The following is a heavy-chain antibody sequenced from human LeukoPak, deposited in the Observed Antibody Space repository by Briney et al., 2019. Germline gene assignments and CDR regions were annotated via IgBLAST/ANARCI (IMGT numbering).Heavy chain of an antibody. CDR1: GFTFSSYA. CDR2: ISYDGSNK. Sequence: GGSLRLSCAASGFTFSSYAMHWVRQAPGKGLEWVAVISYDGSNKYYADSVKGRFTISRDNSKSTLYLQMNSLRAEDTAVYYCASLHSNYYDSSGQFDYWGQGTLVTVSS. V-gene: IGHV3-30-3*01. J-gene: IGHJ4*02. CDR3: ASLHSNYYDSSGQFDY. D-gene: IGHD3-22*01.